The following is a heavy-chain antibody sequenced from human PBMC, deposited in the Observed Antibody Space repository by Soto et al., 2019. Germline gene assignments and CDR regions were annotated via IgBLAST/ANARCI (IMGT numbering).Heavy chain of an antibody. D-gene: IGHD6-13*01. CDR3: ARDLVAAAGTFGP. V-gene: IGHV4-4*02. J-gene: IGHJ5*02. CDR2: IYHSGST. CDR1: GGSISSSNW. Sequence: TLSLTCAVSGGSISSSNWWSWVRQPPGKGLEWIGEIYHSGSTNYNPSLKSRVTISVDKSKNQFSLKLSSVTAADTAVYYCARDLVAAAGTFGPWGQGTLVTVSS.